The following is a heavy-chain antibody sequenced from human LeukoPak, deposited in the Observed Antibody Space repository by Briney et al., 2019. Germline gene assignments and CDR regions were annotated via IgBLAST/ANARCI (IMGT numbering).Heavy chain of an antibody. D-gene: IGHD3-22*01. CDR3: AGEFDYDSSGYYYFDY. Sequence: SQTLSLTCTVSGGSISSGGYYWSWIRQHPGKGLEWIGYIYYSESTYYNPSLKSRVTISVDTSKNQFSLKLSSVTAADTAVYYCAGEFDYDSSGYYYFDYWGQGTLVTVSS. J-gene: IGHJ4*02. CDR2: IYYSEST. V-gene: IGHV4-31*03. CDR1: GGSISSGGYY.